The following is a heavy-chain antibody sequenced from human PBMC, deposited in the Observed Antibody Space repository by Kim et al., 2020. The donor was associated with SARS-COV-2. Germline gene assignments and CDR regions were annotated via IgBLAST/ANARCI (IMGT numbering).Heavy chain of an antibody. J-gene: IGHJ4*02. D-gene: IGHD6-13*01. V-gene: IGHV4-4*07. CDR3: ARDGPSSWPYYFDY. Sequence: SETLSLTCTVSGGSISSYYWSWIRQPAGKGLEWIGRIYTSGSTNYNPSLKSRVTMSVDTSKNQFSLKLSSVTAADTAVYYCARDGPSSWPYYFDYWGQGTLVTVSS. CDR2: IYTSGST. CDR1: GGSISSYY.